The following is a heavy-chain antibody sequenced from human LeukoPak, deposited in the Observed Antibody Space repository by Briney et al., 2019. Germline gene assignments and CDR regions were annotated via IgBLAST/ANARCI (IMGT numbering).Heavy chain of an antibody. CDR3: ARDYYDSSGRPDAFDI. CDR1: GYTFTGYY. Sequence: ASVKVSCKASGYTFTGYYMHWVRQAPGQGLEWIGWINPNSGGTNYAQKFQGRVTMTRDTSISTAYMELSRLRSDDTAVYYCARDYYDSSGRPDAFDIWGQGTMVTVSS. CDR2: INPNSGGT. J-gene: IGHJ3*02. D-gene: IGHD3-22*01. V-gene: IGHV1-2*02.